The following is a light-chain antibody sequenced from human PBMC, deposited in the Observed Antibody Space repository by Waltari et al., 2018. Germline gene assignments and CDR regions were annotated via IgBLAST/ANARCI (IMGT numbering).Light chain of an antibody. Sequence: DIQMTQSPSTLSASVGDRVTITCRASQSISSWLAWYQQKPGKAPNRLIYKASTLERGVPSRFSASGSGTEFTLTISSLQPEDFATYHCQQYSSYRAFGQGTTVEIK. CDR3: QQYSSYRA. V-gene: IGKV1-5*03. J-gene: IGKJ1*01. CDR1: QSISSW. CDR2: KAS.